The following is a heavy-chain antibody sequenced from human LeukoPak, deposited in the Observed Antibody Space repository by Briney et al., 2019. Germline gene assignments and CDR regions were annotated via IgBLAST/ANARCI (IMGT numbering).Heavy chain of an antibody. D-gene: IGHD6-13*01. CDR1: EFILNKYW. Sequence: QPGGSLRLSCAASEFILNKYWMSWVRQAPGKGLEWVANIKQDGSEKYYVDSVKGRFTVSRDNAKNSLHLQMNSLRAEDTAFYYCARALYASSSWHTFDIWGQGTMVTVSS. J-gene: IGHJ3*02. V-gene: IGHV3-7*03. CDR3: ARALYASSSWHTFDI. CDR2: IKQDGSEK.